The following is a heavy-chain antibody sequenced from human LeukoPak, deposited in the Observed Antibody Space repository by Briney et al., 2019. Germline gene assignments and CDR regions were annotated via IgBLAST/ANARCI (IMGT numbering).Heavy chain of an antibody. CDR3: ATRWGYSSSYYFDY. Sequence: GGSLRLSCAASGFTFSSYWMSWVRQAPGKGLEWVANIKQDGSEKYYADSVKGRFTISRDNAKNSLYLQMNSLRAEDTAVYYCATRWGYSSSYYFDYWGQGTLVTVSS. V-gene: IGHV3-7*01. CDR1: GFTFSSYW. CDR2: IKQDGSEK. J-gene: IGHJ4*02. D-gene: IGHD6-6*01.